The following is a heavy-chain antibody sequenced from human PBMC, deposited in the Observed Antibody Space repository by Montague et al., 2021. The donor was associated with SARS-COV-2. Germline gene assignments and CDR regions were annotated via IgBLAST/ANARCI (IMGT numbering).Heavy chain of an antibody. Sequence: SETLSLTCTVSGGSISSHYWSWIRQPPGKGLEWIGFYSGNTNYNPSLKRRVTISVDTSKNQFSLKLSSVTAADTAAYYCATYGSGAADDAFDIWGQGTMVTVSS. CDR1: GGSISSHY. V-gene: IGHV4-59*11. J-gene: IGHJ3*02. CDR2: FYSGNT. D-gene: IGHD3-10*01. CDR3: ATYGSGAADDAFDI.